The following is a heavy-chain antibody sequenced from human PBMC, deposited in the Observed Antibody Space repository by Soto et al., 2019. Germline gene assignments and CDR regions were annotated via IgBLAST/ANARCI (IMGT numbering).Heavy chain of an antibody. CDR1: GGSLSGYY. CDR2: ISHSGSA. V-gene: IGHV4-34*01. J-gene: IGHJ4*02. CDR3: ARAPFTAKGTSYYNL. D-gene: IGHD3-10*01. Sequence: QVHLQQWGAGLLKPSETLSLTCAVSGGSLSGYYWGWIRRPPGKGLEWIGDISHSGSANYNPSLKSRVTMSVVTSKSQFSLVLRSLTAADTSLYYCARAPFTAKGTSYYNLWGQGTLVAVSS.